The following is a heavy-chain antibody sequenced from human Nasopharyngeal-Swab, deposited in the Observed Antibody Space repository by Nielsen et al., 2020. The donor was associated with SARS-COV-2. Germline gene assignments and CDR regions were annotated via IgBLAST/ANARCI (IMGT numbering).Heavy chain of an antibody. CDR2: ISGSGGST. CDR3: AKRKHQTRAVAGTGEALDY. J-gene: IGHJ4*02. D-gene: IGHD6-19*01. Sequence: WIRQPPGKGLEWVSDISGSGGSTYYADSVKGRFTISRDNSKNTLYLQMNSRRAEDTAVYYCAKRKHQTRAVAGTGEALDYWGQGTLVTVSS. V-gene: IGHV3-23*01.